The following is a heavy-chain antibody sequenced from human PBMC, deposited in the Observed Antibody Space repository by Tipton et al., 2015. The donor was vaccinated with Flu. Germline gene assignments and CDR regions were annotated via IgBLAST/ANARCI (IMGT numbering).Heavy chain of an antibody. J-gene: IGHJ6*02. CDR2: ISSNGDNT. CDR1: GFTFDRHA. D-gene: IGHD1-14*01. CDR3: ARGMNTGLVDV. V-gene: IGHV3-64*07. Sequence: VQLVQSGGGVVQPGTSLRLSCAASGFTFDRHAMHWVRQAPGKGLGYVSAISSNGDNTYYADSVKGRFTISRDNSKNTLYLQVGSLRADDMAVYYCARGMNTGLVDVWGQGTTVTVSS.